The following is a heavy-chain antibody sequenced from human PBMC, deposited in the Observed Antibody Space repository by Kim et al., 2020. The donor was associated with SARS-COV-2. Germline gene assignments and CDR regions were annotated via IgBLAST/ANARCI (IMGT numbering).Heavy chain of an antibody. J-gene: IGHJ6*02. CDR3: AKGTLEVAGYYYYYGMDV. V-gene: IGHV3-30*02. D-gene: IGHD6-19*01. Sequence: KGRFTISRDNSKNTLYLQMNSLRAEDTAVYYCAKGTLEVAGYYYYYGMDVWGQGTTVTVSS.